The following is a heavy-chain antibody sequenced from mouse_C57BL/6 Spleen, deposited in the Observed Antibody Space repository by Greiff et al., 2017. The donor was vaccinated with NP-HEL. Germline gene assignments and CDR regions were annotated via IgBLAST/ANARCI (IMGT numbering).Heavy chain of an antibody. CDR3: ARSVYYGSRGLFAY. J-gene: IGHJ3*01. Sequence: QVQLQQPGAELVMPGASVKLSCKASGYTFTSYWMHWVKQRPGQGLEWIGEIDPSDSYTNYNQKFKGKSTLTVDKSSSTAYMQLSSLTSEDSAVYYCARSVYYGSRGLFAYWGQGTLVTVSA. CDR1: GYTFTSYW. CDR2: IDPSDSYT. V-gene: IGHV1-69*01. D-gene: IGHD1-1*01.